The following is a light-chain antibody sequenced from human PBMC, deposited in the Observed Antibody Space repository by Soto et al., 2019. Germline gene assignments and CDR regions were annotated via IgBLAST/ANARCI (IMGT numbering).Light chain of an antibody. CDR1: ERISSW. V-gene: IGKV1-5*01. Sequence: DIQMTQSPSTLSASLGDRVTITCRASERISSWLAWYQQKPGKAPKLLIYDASSLESGVPSMLSGSGSGTEFTLTISSLQPDDFPTYYCQQYNSYWTFGQGTKVDIK. CDR3: QQYNSYWT. J-gene: IGKJ1*01. CDR2: DAS.